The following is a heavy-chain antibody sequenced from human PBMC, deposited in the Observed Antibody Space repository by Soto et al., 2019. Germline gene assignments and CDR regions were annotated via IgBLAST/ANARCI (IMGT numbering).Heavy chain of an antibody. V-gene: IGHV1-46*01. CDR1: GYTFTSYY. D-gene: IGHD3-3*01. CDR3: ASLVGSYDFWSGYLPHYYYYGMEV. CDR2: INPSGGST. Sequence: GASVKVSCQASGYTFTSYYMHWVRQAPGQGLDWMGIINPSGGSTSYAQKYQGRVTMTRDTSTSTVYMELSSLRSEETAVYYCASLVGSYDFWSGYLPHYYYYGMEVWGQGTTVT. J-gene: IGHJ6*02.